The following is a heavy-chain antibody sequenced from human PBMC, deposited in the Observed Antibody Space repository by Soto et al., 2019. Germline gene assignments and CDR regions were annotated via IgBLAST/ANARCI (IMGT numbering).Heavy chain of an antibody. CDR2: IIPTFGPA. V-gene: IGHV1-69*01. J-gene: IGHJ4*02. CDR3: ARRIDFSTFDY. Sequence: QVQLVQSGAEVKKPGSSVKVSCKASGVTFSNSAINWVRQAPGQGLEWMGGIIPTFGPATYAQKFQGRVTITADESTSTVYMEANSVRSEDTAVYYCARRIDFSTFDYWGQGTLVTVSS. D-gene: IGHD3-9*01. CDR1: GVTFSNSA.